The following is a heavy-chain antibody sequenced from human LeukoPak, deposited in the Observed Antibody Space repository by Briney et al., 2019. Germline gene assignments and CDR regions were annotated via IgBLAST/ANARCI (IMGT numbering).Heavy chain of an antibody. CDR1: GGSFSGYY. Sequence: PSETLSLTCAVYGGSFSGYYWSWIRQPPGKGLEWIGEINHSGSTNYNPSLKSRVTISVDTSKNQFSLKLNSVTAADTAVYYCARLPRNYDVLTGYYISAFDMWGQGTLVTVSS. D-gene: IGHD3-9*01. V-gene: IGHV4-34*01. CDR2: INHSGST. J-gene: IGHJ3*02. CDR3: ARLPRNYDVLTGYYISAFDM.